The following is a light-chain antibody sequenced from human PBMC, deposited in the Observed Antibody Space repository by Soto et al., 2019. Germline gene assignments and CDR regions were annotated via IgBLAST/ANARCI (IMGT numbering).Light chain of an antibody. CDR1: QSVSSY. CDR2: DAS. V-gene: IGKV3-11*01. CDR3: QQRSSWPPSLT. Sequence: EIVLTQSPATLSLSPGERATLSCRASQSVSSYLAWYQQKPGQAPRLLIYDASNRATGIPARFSGSGSGTDVTLTISSLEPEDFAVYYCQQRSSWPPSLTFGGGTKVEIK. J-gene: IGKJ4*01.